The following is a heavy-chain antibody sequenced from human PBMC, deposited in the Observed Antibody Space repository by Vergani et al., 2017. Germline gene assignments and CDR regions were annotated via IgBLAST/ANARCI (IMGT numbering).Heavy chain of an antibody. CDR3: AANLAPTRSASYYYYMDV. V-gene: IGHV4-34*09. Sequence: QVQLQESGPGLVKPSQTLSLTCTVSGGSISSGYYWSWIRQPPGKGLEWIGEINHSGSTNYNPSLKSRVTISVDTSKNQFSLKLSSVTAADPAVYYCAANLAPTRSASYYYYMDVWGKGTTVTVSS. J-gene: IGHJ6*03. D-gene: IGHD4/OR15-4a*01. CDR2: INHSGST. CDR1: GGSISSGYY.